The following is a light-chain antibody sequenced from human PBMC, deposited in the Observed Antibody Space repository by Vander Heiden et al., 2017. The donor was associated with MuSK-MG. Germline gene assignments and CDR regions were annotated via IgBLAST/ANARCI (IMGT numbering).Light chain of an antibody. CDR2: DVT. CDR3: CSYAGTYIHWV. J-gene: IGLJ3*02. CDR1: SSDVGAYNS. V-gene: IGLV2-11*01. Sequence: QSALTQPRSVSGSPGQSVTISCTGTSSDVGAYNSVSWYQQHPGRAPKLMIYDVTKWASGVPDRFSGSKYGSTAALTISGLQAEDEADYYCCSYAGTYIHWVFGGGTKLTVL.